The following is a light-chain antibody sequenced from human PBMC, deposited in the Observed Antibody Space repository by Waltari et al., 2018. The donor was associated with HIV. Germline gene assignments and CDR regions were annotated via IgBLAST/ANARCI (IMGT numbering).Light chain of an antibody. J-gene: IGLJ1*01. CDR1: SSNMGAGYH. Sequence: QSLLTQPPSVSGAPGQRVTISCTGSSSNMGAGYHVHWYQQLPGTAPKLLIYGNSSRPSGVPDRFSGSKSGTSASLAITELQAEDEADYYCQSYDSSLSIVFGTGTKVTVL. V-gene: IGLV1-40*01. CDR3: QSYDSSLSIV. CDR2: GNS.